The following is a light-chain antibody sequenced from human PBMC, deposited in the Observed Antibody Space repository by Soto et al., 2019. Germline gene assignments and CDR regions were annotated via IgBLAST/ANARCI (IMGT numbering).Light chain of an antibody. CDR3: CSYAGTPRYV. J-gene: IGLJ1*01. Sequence: QSALTQPRSVSGSPGQSVTISCTGTSGDVGYYNYVSWYQQHPGKAPKVMIYDVTERPSGVPDRFSGSKSGNTASLTISGLQAEAEADYSSCSYAGTPRYVLGTGTKLTVL. CDR2: DVT. CDR1: SGDVGYYNY. V-gene: IGLV2-11*01.